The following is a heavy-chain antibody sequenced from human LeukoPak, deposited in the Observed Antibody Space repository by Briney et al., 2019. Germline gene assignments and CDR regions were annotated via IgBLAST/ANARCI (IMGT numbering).Heavy chain of an antibody. CDR3: ARGGWYPESFQH. CDR2: IYYSGST. J-gene: IGHJ1*01. D-gene: IGHD6-19*01. V-gene: IGHV4-4*02. CDR1: GGSISGTNW. Sequence: SETLSLTCGVSGGSISGTNWWSWVRQPPGKGLEWIGYIYYSGSTNYNPSLKSRVTISVDTSKNQFSLKLSSVTAADTAVYYCARGGWYPESFQHWGQGALVTVSS.